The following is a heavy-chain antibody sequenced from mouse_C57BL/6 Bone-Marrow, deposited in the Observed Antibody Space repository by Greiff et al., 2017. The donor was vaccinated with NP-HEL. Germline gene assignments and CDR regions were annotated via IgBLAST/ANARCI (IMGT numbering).Heavy chain of an antibody. CDR2: ISDGGSYT. CDR1: GFTFSSYA. Sequence: EVQLVESGGGLVKPGGSLKLSCAASGFTFSSYAMSWVRQTPEKRLEWVATISDGGSYTYYPDNVKGRFTISRDNAKNNLYLQMSHLKSEDTAMYYCAHYGLYYAMDYWGQGTSVTVSS. V-gene: IGHV5-4*01. J-gene: IGHJ4*01. CDR3: AHYGLYYAMDY. D-gene: IGHD1-1*01.